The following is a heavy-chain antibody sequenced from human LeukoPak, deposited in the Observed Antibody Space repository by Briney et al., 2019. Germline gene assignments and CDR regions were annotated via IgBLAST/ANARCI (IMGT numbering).Heavy chain of an antibody. J-gene: IGHJ3*02. CDR3: AVSDCSGGSCYSLLNAFDI. CDR2: IIPIFGTA. CDR1: GGTFSSYA. V-gene: IGHV1-69*13. Sequence: ASVKVSCKASGGTFSSYAISWVRQAPGQGPEWMGGIIPIFGTANYAQKFQGRVTITADESTSTAYMELSSLRSEDTAVYYCAVSDCSGGSCYSLLNAFDIWGQGTMVTVSS. D-gene: IGHD2-15*01.